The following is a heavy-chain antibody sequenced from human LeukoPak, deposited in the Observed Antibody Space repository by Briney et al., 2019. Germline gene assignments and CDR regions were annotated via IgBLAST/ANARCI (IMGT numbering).Heavy chain of an antibody. D-gene: IGHD3-22*01. CDR2: IYYSGST. V-gene: IGHV4-39*07. J-gene: IGHJ5*02. Sequence: SETLSLTCTVSGGSISSSSYYWGWIRQPPGKGLEWIGSIYYSGSTYYNPSLKSRVTISVDTSKNQFSLKLSSVTAADTAVYYCARDQGYYDSSGYYSPYGPWGQGTLVTVSS. CDR1: GGSISSSSYY. CDR3: ARDQGYYDSSGYYSPYGP.